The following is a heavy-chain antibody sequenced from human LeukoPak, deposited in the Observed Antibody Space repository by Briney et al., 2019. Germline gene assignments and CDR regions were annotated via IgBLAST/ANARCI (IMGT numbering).Heavy chain of an antibody. CDR2: INPNSGGT. Sequence: ASVKVSCKASGYTFTGYYMHWVRQAPGQGLEWMGWINPNSGGTNYAQKFQGRVTMTRDMSTSTAYMELSRLRSDDTAVYYCAREVVVVPAAIGTGGFDPWGQGTLVTVSS. V-gene: IGHV1-2*02. J-gene: IGHJ5*02. CDR1: GYTFTGYY. D-gene: IGHD2-2*01. CDR3: AREVVVVPAAIGTGGFDP.